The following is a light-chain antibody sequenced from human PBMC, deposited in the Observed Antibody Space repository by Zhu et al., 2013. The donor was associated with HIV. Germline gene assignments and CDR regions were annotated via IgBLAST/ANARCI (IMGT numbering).Light chain of an antibody. CDR3: ASWDDSLSGL. CDR1: NSNIGAGCA. V-gene: IGLV1-40*01. Sequence: QSVLTQPPSVSGAPGQRVTISCTGSNSNIGAGCAVHWYKQIPGAAPKLLMFDNTNRFSGVPDRFSASRSGTSASLAISGLRSEDEADYYCASWDDSLSGLFGGGTKLTVL. J-gene: IGLJ3*02. CDR2: DNT.